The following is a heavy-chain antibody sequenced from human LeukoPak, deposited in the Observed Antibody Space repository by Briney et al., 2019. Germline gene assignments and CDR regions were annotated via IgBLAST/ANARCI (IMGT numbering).Heavy chain of an antibody. CDR2: FDPEDGET. D-gene: IGHD3-22*01. Sequence: ASVKVSCKVSGYTLTELFMHWVRQAPGKGLEWMGGFDPEDGETIYAQKFQGRVTMTEDTSTDTAYMELSSLRSEDTAVYYCAIGRYYYDSSGYSPGRIFDYWGQGTLVTVSS. CDR1: GYTLTELF. J-gene: IGHJ4*02. V-gene: IGHV1-24*01. CDR3: AIGRYYYDSSGYSPGRIFDY.